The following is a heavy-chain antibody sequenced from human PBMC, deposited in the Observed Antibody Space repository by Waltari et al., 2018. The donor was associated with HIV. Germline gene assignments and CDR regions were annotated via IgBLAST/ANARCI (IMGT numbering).Heavy chain of an antibody. D-gene: IGHD3-22*01. CDR3: ARHYMKYYDSSGYFPH. CDR1: GGSTSSSRYY. J-gene: IGHJ4*02. Sequence: QLQLQESGPGLGKPSEPLSLTCPVSGGSTSSSRYYWGLLRPPTGKGLEWIGGIYYSGSTYYNPSLKSRVTISVDTSKNQFSLKLSSVTAADTAVYYCARHYMKYYDSSGYFPHWGQGTLVTVSS. V-gene: IGHV4-39*01. CDR2: IYYSGST.